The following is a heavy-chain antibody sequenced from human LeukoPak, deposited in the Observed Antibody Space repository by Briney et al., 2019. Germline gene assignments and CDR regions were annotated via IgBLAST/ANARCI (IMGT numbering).Heavy chain of an antibody. J-gene: IGHJ4*02. CDR3: ATTTFYLGSGHYFWGS. Sequence: ASVKVSCKASGYTFTSYYMHWVRQAPGQGLEWMGGFDPEDGETIYAQKFQGRVTMSEDTSTDTAYMELSSLRSEDTAVYYCATTTFYLGSGHYFWGSWGQGTLVTVSS. CDR2: FDPEDGET. D-gene: IGHD3-10*01. V-gene: IGHV1-24*01. CDR1: GYTFTSYY.